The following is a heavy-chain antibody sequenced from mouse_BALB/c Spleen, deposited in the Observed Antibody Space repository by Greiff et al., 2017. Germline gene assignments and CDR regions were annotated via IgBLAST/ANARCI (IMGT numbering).Heavy chain of an antibody. CDR1: GYTFTSYW. Sequence: LQESGAELAKPGASVKMSCKASGYTFTSYWMHWVKQRPGQGLEWIGYINPSTGYTEYNQKFKDKATLTADKSSSTAYMQLSSLTSEDSAVYYCARFYGSSAWFAYWGQGTLVTVSA. CDR3: ARFYGSSAWFAY. CDR2: INPSTGYT. V-gene: IGHV1-7*01. D-gene: IGHD1-1*01. J-gene: IGHJ3*01.